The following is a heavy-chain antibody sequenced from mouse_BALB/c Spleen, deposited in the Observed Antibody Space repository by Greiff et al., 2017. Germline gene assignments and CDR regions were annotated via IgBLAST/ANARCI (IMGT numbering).Heavy chain of an antibody. J-gene: IGHJ1*01. V-gene: IGHV14-3*02. CDR2: IDPANGNT. D-gene: IGHD2-4*01. CDR1: GFNIKDTY. Sequence: EVQLVESGAELVKPGASVKLSCTASGFNIKDTYMHWVKQRPEQGLEWIGRIDPANGNTKYDPKFQGKATITADTSSNTAYLQLSSLTSEDTAVYYCGKTSTMIHWYFDVWGAGTTVTVSS. CDR3: GKTSTMIHWYFDV.